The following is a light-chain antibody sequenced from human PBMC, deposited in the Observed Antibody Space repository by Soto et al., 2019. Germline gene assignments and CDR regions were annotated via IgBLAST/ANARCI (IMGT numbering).Light chain of an antibody. J-gene: IGLJ2*01. CDR1: SSDVGRYNF. CDR3: GAWDSSLSAVV. V-gene: IGLV2-8*01. Sequence: QSALTQPPSASGSPGQSVTISCIGTSSDVGRYNFVSWYQHHPGKAPKLIIYEVTKRPSGVPDRFSGSKSGNTASLTVSGLQADDEADYYCGAWDSSLSAVVFGGGTKLTVL. CDR2: EVT.